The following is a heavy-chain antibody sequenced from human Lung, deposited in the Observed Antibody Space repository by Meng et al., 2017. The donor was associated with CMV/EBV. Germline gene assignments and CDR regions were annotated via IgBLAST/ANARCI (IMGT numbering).Heavy chain of an antibody. CDR3: ARGSLSVVDPDHYFDY. CDR1: GGSINNYY. D-gene: IGHD2-15*01. J-gene: IGHJ4*02. CDR2: ISYSGST. V-gene: IGHV4-59*01. Sequence: SETXSLXCTVSGGSINNYYWTWIRQPPGMRLEWIGYISYSGSTKYNPSLKSRVTISVDTSKNHFSLKLSSVTAADTAVYYCARGSLSVVDPDHYFDYWGQGTXVTVSS.